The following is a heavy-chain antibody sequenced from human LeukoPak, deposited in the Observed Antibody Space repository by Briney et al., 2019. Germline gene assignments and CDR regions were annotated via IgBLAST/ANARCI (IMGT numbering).Heavy chain of an antibody. CDR2: IGPTGSDR. D-gene: IGHD1-14*01. J-gene: IGHJ4*02. CDR3: ATETNGRHYDY. Sequence: GGSLGLSCTASGLTFSTSGFNWVRQAPGKGLEWFASIGPTGSDRYHADSIKGRFTISRDNANNFLYLQMNSLRAEDTAVYYCATETNGRHYDYWGQGTLLTVSS. V-gene: IGHV3-21*06. CDR1: GLTFSTSG.